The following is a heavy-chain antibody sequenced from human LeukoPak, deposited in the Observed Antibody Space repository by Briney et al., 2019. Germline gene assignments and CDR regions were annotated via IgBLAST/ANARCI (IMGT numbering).Heavy chain of an antibody. Sequence: GGSLRLSRAASGFTYSSYEMNWVRQAPGKGLEWVSYISSSGSTIYYADSVKGRFTNSRDNAKNSLYLQMSSLRAEDTAVYYCARGTYYYDSSGYSKGHFDYWGQGTLVTVSS. D-gene: IGHD3-22*01. CDR2: ISSSGSTI. J-gene: IGHJ4*02. V-gene: IGHV3-48*03. CDR1: GFTYSSYE. CDR3: ARGTYYYDSSGYSKGHFDY.